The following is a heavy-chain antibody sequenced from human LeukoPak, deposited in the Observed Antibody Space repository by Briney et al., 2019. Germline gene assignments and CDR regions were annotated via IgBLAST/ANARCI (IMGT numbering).Heavy chain of an antibody. D-gene: IGHD6-6*01. CDR3: ARDELGIAARKYYYYYYMDV. CDR2: IKQDGSEK. Sequence: PGGSLRLSCAASGSTFNSYWMSWVRQAPGKGLEWVANIKQDGSEKYYVDSVKGRFTISRDNAKNSLYLQMNSLRAEDTAVYYCARDELGIAARKYYYYYYMDVWGKGTTVTVSS. CDR1: GSTFNSYW. J-gene: IGHJ6*03. V-gene: IGHV3-7*01.